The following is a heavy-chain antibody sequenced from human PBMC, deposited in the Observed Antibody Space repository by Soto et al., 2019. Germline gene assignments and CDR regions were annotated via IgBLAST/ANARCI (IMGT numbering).Heavy chain of an antibody. V-gene: IGHV3-23*01. J-gene: IGHJ6*02. CDR3: AKARTGGYGIIYYYGMDV. Sequence: EVQLLESGGGLVQPGGSLRLSCAASGFTFSSYAMSWVRQAPGKGLEWVSAISGSGGSTYYADSVKGRFTISRDNSKNTLYLQMNSLRAEDTAVYYCAKARTGGYGIIYYYGMDVWGQGTTVTVSS. CDR1: GFTFSSYA. D-gene: IGHD1-20*01. CDR2: ISGSGGST.